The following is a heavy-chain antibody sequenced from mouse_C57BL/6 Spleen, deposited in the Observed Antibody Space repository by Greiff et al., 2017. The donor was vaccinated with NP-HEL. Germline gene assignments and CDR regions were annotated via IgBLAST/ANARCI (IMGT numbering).Heavy chain of an antibody. CDR1: GYTFTSYW. V-gene: IGHV1-64*01. CDR3: ARSGDYDGNYYAMDY. J-gene: IGHJ4*01. CDR2: IHPNSGST. Sequence: QVQLQQSGAELVKPGASVKLSCKASGYTFTSYWMHWVKQRPGQGLEWIGMIHPNSGSTNYNEKFKSKATLTVDKSSSTAYMQLSSLTSEDSAVYYCARSGDYDGNYYAMDYWGQGTSVTVSS. D-gene: IGHD2-4*01.